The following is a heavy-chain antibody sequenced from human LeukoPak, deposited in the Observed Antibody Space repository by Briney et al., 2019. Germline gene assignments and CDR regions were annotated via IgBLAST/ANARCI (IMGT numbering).Heavy chain of an antibody. CDR3: ASAYCRGGICYEYYFDY. CDR1: GFTFSSYS. J-gene: IGHJ4*02. CDR2: MSSSSSYI. V-gene: IGHV3-21*01. Sequence: GGSLRLSCAASGFTFSSYSMNWVRQAPGKGLEWVSSMSSSSSYIYYADSVKGRFTISRDNAKNSLYMQMNSLRAEDTAVYYCASAYCRGGICYEYYFDYWGQGTLVTVSS. D-gene: IGHD2-15*01.